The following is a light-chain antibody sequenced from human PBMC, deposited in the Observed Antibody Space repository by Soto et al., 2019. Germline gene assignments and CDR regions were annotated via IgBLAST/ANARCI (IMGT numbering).Light chain of an antibody. V-gene: IGLV2-8*01. J-gene: IGLJ1*01. Sequence: QSALTQPPSASGSPGQSVTISCTGTSSDVFRYNYFSWYQHHPGKAPKHMIFEVSKRPSGVPDRFSGSKSGNTASLTVSGLQAEDEADYFCCSYAGCSIYDVFGTGTKVTVL. CDR2: EVS. CDR1: SSDVFRYNY. CDR3: CSYAGCSIYDV.